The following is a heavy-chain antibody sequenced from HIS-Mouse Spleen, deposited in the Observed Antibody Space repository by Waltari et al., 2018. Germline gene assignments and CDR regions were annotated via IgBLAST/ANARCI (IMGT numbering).Heavy chain of an antibody. CDR1: GFTVSSTS. J-gene: IGHJ3*02. CDR3: ARDHRGGDYRNAFDI. Sequence: EVQLVESGGGLIQPGGSLRLSCAASGFTVSSTSMSWVRQAPGKGLEWVSVIYSGGSTYYADSVKGRFTISRDNSKNTLYLQMNSLRAEDTAVYYCARDHRGGDYRNAFDIWGQGTMVTVSS. D-gene: IGHD2-21*02. V-gene: IGHV3-53*01. CDR2: IYSGGST.